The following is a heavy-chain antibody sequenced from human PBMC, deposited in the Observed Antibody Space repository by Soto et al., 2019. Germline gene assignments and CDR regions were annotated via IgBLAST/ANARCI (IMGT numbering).Heavy chain of an antibody. J-gene: IGHJ4*02. Sequence: ASVKVSCKASGYTFSSYGISWVRQAPGQGLEWMGWLSAYTGNTNYAQVLQDRVTMTKDTSTSTAYMELRSLRSDDTAVYYCARDLSTVTTEFQYWGQGTLVTVSS. CDR2: LSAYTGNT. D-gene: IGHD4-4*01. V-gene: IGHV1-18*01. CDR3: ARDLSTVTTEFQY. CDR1: GYTFSSYG.